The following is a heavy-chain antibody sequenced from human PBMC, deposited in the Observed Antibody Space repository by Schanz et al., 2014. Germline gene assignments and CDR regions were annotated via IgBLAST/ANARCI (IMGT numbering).Heavy chain of an antibody. CDR2: LWHDGSKK. CDR1: GFTFSSYD. J-gene: IGHJ4*02. V-gene: IGHV3-33*01. Sequence: QVQLVESGGGVVQPGRSLRLSCVASGFTFSSYDVFWVRQAPGKGLEWVAILWHDGSKKYYADSVKGRFTVSRDNTKNTLYLQLNSLGAEDAAVYYCAGDFHGDGPHLDYWGQGSLVTVSS. CDR3: AGDFHGDGPHLDY.